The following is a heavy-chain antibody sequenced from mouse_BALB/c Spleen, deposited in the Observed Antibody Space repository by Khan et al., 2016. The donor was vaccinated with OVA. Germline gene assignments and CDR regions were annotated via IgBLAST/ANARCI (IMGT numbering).Heavy chain of an antibody. CDR2: FYPGSGTI. Sequence: QVQLQQPGAELVKPGASVKLSCKASGYTFTENIIHWVKQRSGQGLEWIGWFYPGSGTIKCNEKFKDKATLTADKSSSTVYMELSRLTSEDSAVYFCARHEDGNDGYYDYAMDYWGQGTSVTVSS. J-gene: IGHJ4*01. CDR3: ARHEDGNDGYYDYAMDY. CDR1: GYTFTENI. D-gene: IGHD2-3*01. V-gene: IGHV1-62-2*01.